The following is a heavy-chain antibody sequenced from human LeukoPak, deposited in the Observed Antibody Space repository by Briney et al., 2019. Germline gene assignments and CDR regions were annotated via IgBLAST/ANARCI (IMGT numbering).Heavy chain of an antibody. CDR3: ARHGSRKTNYGGKWPSFDY. CDR1: GFTLSDHY. Sequence: KPGGSLRLSCVASGFTLSDHYMAWIRQAPGKGLEWIGEINHSGSTNYNPSLKSRVTISVDTSKNQFSLKLSSVTAADTAVYYCARHGSRKTNYGGKWPSFDYWGQGTLVTVSS. J-gene: IGHJ4*02. CDR2: INHSGST. V-gene: IGHV4-34*01. D-gene: IGHD4-23*01.